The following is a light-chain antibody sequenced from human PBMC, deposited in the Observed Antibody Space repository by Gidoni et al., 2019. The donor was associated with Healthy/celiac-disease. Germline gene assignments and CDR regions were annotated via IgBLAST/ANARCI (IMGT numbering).Light chain of an antibody. CDR3: QQLSSSPLT. V-gene: IGKV1-9*01. Sequence: DIKLTQSPSFLSASVGDRVTIMCRTSQGISSYLVWYQQKPEKAPKLLIYAASTLRGGVPSRFGGSGSGTEFTLTISSLQPEDFATYSCQQLSSSPLTFGPGTKVDIK. CDR1: QGISSY. CDR2: AAS. J-gene: IGKJ3*01.